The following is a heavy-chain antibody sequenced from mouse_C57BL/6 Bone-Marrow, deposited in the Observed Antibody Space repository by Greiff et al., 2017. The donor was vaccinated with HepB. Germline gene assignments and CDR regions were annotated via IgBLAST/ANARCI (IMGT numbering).Heavy chain of an antibody. Sequence: EVKLQQSGPVLVKPGASVKMSCKASGYTFTDYYMNWVKQSHGKSLEWIGVINPYNGGTSYNQKFKGKATLTVDKSSSTAYMELNSLTSEDSAVYYCATENWDGAWFAYWGQGTLVTVSA. V-gene: IGHV1-19*01. D-gene: IGHD4-1*01. CDR1: GYTFTDYY. CDR2: INPYNGGT. CDR3: ATENWDGAWFAY. J-gene: IGHJ3*01.